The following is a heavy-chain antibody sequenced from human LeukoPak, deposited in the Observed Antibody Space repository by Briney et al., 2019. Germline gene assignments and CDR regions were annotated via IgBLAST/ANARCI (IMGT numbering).Heavy chain of an antibody. CDR3: ARAYTLPGIAVAGKVFDY. CDR2: IYPGDSDT. J-gene: IGHJ4*02. Sequence: NRGESLKISCKGSGYSFTSYWIGWVRQMPGKGLEWMGIIYPGDSDTRYSPSFQGQVTISADKSISTAYLQWSSLKASDTAMYYCARAYTLPGIAVAGKVFDYWGQGTLVTVSS. V-gene: IGHV5-51*01. CDR1: GYSFTSYW. D-gene: IGHD6-19*01.